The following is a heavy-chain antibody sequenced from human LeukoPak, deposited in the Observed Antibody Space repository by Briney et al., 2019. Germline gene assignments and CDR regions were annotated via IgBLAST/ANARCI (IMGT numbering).Heavy chain of an antibody. CDR2: IYSGDSHT. CDR1: GYSFTYW. V-gene: IGHV5-51*01. D-gene: IGHD4-17*01. J-gene: IGHJ4*02. CDR3: ASARHGDYVWDY. Sequence: GESLKISCKGSGYSFTYWIGWVRQMPGKGLEWMGIIYSGDSHTKYSPSFQGRVTISADSSISTAYLQWSSLEASDTAMYYCASARHGDYVWDYWGQGTLVTVSS.